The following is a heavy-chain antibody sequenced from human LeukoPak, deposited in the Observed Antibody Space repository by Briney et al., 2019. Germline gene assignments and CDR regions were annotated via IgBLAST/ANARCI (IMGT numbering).Heavy chain of an antibody. CDR3: VRSLDY. CDR2: ITGSGGFT. Sequence: GGSLRLSCAASGFPFSTYAMNWVRQAPGKGLEWVSVITGSGGFTQYADSVKGRFTISRDDSKNTVYLQMNSLRVEDTALYYCVRSLDYWGQGTLVTVSS. J-gene: IGHJ4*02. CDR1: GFPFSTYA. V-gene: IGHV3-23*01.